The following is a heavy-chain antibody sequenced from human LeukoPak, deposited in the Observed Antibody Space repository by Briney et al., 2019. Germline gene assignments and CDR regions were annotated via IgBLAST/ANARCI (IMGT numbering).Heavy chain of an antibody. CDR3: AYGTDSSGYPLDY. J-gene: IGHJ4*02. Sequence: SQTLSLTCTVSGGSISSGDYYWSWIRQPPEKGLEWIGYIYYSGSTYYNPSLKSRVTISVDTSKNQFSLKLSSVTAADTAVYYCAYGTDSSGYPLDYWGQGTLVTVSS. V-gene: IGHV4-30-4*01. CDR2: IYYSGST. CDR1: GGSISSGDYY. D-gene: IGHD3-22*01.